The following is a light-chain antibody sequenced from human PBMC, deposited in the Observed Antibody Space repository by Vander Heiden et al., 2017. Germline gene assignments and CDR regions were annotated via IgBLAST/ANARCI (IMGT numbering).Light chain of an antibody. CDR2: DVS. Sequence: QSALTQPRSVSGSPGQSVTISCTGTSSDVGGYNYVSWHQPHPAKPRKLMIYDVSKRPSGVPDRFSGSKSGNTASLTISGRQAEEEADYYCCSYACSDTLVFGTGTKVTVL. CDR1: SSDVGGYNY. CDR3: CSYACSDTLV. V-gene: IGLV2-11*01. J-gene: IGLJ1*01.